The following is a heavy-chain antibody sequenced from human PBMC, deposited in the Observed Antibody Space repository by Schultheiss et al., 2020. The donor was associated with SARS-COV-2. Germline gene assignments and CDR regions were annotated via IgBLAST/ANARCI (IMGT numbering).Heavy chain of an antibody. D-gene: IGHD1-1*01. CDR1: GFTFSSYA. CDR2: ISYDGSNK. J-gene: IGHJ4*02. V-gene: IGHV3-30-3*01. Sequence: GESLKISCAASGFTFSSYAMSWVRQAPGKGLEWVAVISYDGSNKYYADSVKGRFTISRDNSKNTLYLQMNSLRAEDTAVYYCARGTTRFDYWGQGTLVTVSS. CDR3: ARGTTRFDY.